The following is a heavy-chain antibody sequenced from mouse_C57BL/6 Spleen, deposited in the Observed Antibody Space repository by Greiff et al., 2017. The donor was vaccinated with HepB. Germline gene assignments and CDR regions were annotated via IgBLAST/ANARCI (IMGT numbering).Heavy chain of an antibody. CDR2: ISSGGDYI. Sequence: EVQGVESGEGLVKPGGSLKLSCAASGFTFSSYAMSWVRQTPEKRLEWVAYISSGGDYIYYADTVKGRFTISRDNARNTLYLQMSSLKSEDTAMYYCTRDKEGYWYFDVWGTGTTVTVSS. V-gene: IGHV5-9-1*02. CDR3: TRDKEGYWYFDV. J-gene: IGHJ1*03. CDR1: GFTFSSYA.